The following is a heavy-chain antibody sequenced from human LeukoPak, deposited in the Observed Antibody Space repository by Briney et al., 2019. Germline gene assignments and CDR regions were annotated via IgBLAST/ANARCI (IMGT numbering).Heavy chain of an antibody. J-gene: IGHJ4*02. CDR3: ARVLDGVGATRSLDY. D-gene: IGHD1-26*01. CDR1: GFTFSSYW. Sequence: GGSLRLSCAASGFTFSSYWMHWVRQAPGKGLVWVSRINSDGSSTSYADSVKGRFTISRDNAKNTLYLQMNSLRAEDTAVYYCARVLDGVGATRSLDYWGQGTLVTVSS. CDR2: INSDGSST. V-gene: IGHV3-74*01.